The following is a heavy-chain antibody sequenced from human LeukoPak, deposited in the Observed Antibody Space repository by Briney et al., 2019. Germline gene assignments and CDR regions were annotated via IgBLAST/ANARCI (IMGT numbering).Heavy chain of an antibody. Sequence: GGSLRLSCAASGFTFRTYSMSWVSQAPGKGLEWVSSISSSSSYIYYADSMKGRFTISRDNAKNTLYLQMHSLRAEDTAVYYCARDVMGVVPDYWGQGTLVTVSS. CDR1: GFTFRTYS. V-gene: IGHV3-21*01. CDR2: ISSSSSYI. D-gene: IGHD2-8*01. J-gene: IGHJ4*02. CDR3: ARDVMGVVPDY.